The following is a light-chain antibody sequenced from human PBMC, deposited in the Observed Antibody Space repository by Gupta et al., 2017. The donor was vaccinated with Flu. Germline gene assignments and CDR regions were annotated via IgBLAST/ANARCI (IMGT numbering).Light chain of an antibody. CDR2: GAS. Sequence: DIQMTQSPSSLSASVGDRVTITCLASQDIRIYLAWFQQRPGKAPRSLIYGASTLQSGVPSTFSGSSSGTDLTLTISRRQLEDFAPSYCQQDNYSPPTSGEGTKMQIK. J-gene: IGKJ2*01. V-gene: IGKV1-16*01. CDR1: QDIRIY. CDR3: QQDNYSPPT.